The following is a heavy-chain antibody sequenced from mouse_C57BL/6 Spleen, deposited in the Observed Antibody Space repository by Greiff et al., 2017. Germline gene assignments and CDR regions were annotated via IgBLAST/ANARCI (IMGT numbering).Heavy chain of an antibody. CDR3: ARDGYYGSRNWYFDV. D-gene: IGHD1-1*01. CDR2: ISDGGSYT. Sequence: DVMLVESGGGLVKPGGSLKLSCAASGFTFSSYAMSWVRQTPEKRLEWVATISDGGSYTYYPDNVKGRFTISRDNAKNNLYLQMSHLKSEDTAMYYCARDGYYGSRNWYFDVWGTGTTVTVSS. V-gene: IGHV5-4*01. CDR1: GFTFSSYA. J-gene: IGHJ1*03.